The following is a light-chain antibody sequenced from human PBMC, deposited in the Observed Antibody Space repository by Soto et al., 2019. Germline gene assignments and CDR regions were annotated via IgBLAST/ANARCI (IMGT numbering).Light chain of an antibody. CDR3: QQYNNWPDMYT. J-gene: IGKJ2*01. V-gene: IGKV3-15*01. CDR1: QSLTSS. CDR2: GAS. Sequence: EIVMTQSPATLSVSPGERVTLSCRASQSLTSSLAWYQQKPGQAPRLLIYGASTRATGTPARFSGSGSGTEFTLTISSLQSVDFAVYYCQQYNNWPDMYTFGQGTKLEIK.